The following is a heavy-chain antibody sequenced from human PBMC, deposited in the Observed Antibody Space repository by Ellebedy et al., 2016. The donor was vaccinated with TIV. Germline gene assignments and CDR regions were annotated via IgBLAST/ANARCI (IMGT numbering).Heavy chain of an antibody. D-gene: IGHD3-10*01. CDR3: ARWFGELLYVRWFDP. Sequence: SETLSLTCTVSGDSISRSSYYWGWIRQPPGKGLEWIGSNYYTGSTGYNPSLKSRVAISADTSKNQFSLRLSPVTAADTAVYYCARWFGELLYVRWFDPWGQGTLVTVSS. CDR1: GDSISRSSYY. J-gene: IGHJ5*02. V-gene: IGHV4-39*01. CDR2: NYYTGST.